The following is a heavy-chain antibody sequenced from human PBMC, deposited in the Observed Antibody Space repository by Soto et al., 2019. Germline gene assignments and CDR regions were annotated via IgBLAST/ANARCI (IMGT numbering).Heavy chain of an antibody. CDR3: AKDLRGPEAGTWYFDL. Sequence: EVKLLESGGGLVQPGGSLRLACAASGLTFSRYTMGWVRQAPGKGLEWISAIIASGVITYYADSVKGRFTISRDNSNNTVYLQMNSPRAEDTAVYYCAKDLRGPEAGTWYFDLWGRGTLVTVSS. J-gene: IGHJ2*01. CDR2: IIASGVIT. CDR1: GLTFSRYT. V-gene: IGHV3-23*01. D-gene: IGHD6-13*01.